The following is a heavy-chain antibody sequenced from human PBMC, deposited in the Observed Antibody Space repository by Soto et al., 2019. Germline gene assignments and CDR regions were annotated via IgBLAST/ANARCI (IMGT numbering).Heavy chain of an antibody. V-gene: IGHV3-30-3*01. CDR2: ISYDGSNK. CDR3: ARELSEYRSSWTFDY. D-gene: IGHD6-13*01. CDR1: GFTFSSYA. Sequence: QVQLVESGGGVVQPGRSLRLSCAASGFTFSSYAMHWVRQAPGKGLEWVAVISYDGSNKYYADSVKGRFTISRDNSKNTLYLQMTSLRAEDTAVYYCARELSEYRSSWTFDYWGQGTLVTVSS. J-gene: IGHJ4*02.